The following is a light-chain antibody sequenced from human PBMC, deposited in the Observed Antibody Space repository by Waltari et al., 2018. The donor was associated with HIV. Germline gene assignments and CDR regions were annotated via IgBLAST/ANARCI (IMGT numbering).Light chain of an antibody. CDR2: KAS. J-gene: IGKJ4*01. CDR3: RQHNSYPLT. V-gene: IGKV1-5*03. Sequence: DIQMTQSPSTLSASVGDRVTITCRASQSISSWLGWYQQKPGKAPKLLIYKASSLESGVPSRFSGSGSGTEFTLTISSLQPDDFATYYCRQHNSYPLTFGGGTKVEIK. CDR1: QSISSW.